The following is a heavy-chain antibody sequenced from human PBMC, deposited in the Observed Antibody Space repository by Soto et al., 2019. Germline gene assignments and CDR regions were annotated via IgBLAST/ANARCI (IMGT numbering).Heavy chain of an antibody. CDR1: GGSISSADSH. CDR3: VRVRTRKSEYDY. Sequence: QVQLQESGPGLVEPSQTLSLICTVSGGSISSADSHWSWIRQPPGTGLEWIGYISYSGSTSYTPSLKSRVTLSLDTSKNQFSLSLNSVTAADTAVYYFVRVRTRKSEYDYWGQGTLVTVSA. D-gene: IGHD1-7*01. J-gene: IGHJ4*02. CDR2: ISYSGST. V-gene: IGHV4-30-4*01.